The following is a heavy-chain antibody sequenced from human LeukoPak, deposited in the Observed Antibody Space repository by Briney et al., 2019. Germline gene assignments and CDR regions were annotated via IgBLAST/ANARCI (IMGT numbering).Heavy chain of an antibody. CDR1: GGSISSSTYY. D-gene: IGHD6-19*01. J-gene: IGHJ6*03. Sequence: SETLSLTCTVSGGSISSSTYYWGWIRQPPGKGLEWIGSIYYSGSTYYNPSLKSRVTISVDTSKNQFSLKLSSVTAADTAVYYCATGYSSGCYYYYMDVWGKGTTVTVSS. CDR2: IYYSGST. CDR3: ATGYSSGCYYYYMDV. V-gene: IGHV4-39*01.